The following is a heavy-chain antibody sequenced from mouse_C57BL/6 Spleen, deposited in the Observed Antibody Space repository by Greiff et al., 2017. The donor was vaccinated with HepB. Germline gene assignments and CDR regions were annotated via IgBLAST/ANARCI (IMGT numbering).Heavy chain of an antibody. J-gene: IGHJ2*01. CDR2: IYPGDGDT. V-gene: IGHV1-82*01. CDR3: ARRDSFDY. Sequence: QVQLQESGPELVKPGASVKISCKASGYAFSSSWMNWVKQRPGKGLEWIGRIYPGDGDTNYNGKFKGKATLTADKSSSTAYMQLSSLTSEDSAVYFCARRDSFDYWGQGTTLTVSS. CDR1: GYAFSSSW.